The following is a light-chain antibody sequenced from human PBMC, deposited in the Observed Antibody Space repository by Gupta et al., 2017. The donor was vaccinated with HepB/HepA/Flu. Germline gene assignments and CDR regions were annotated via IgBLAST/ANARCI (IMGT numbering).Light chain of an antibody. Sequence: QAVVTQEPSLTVSPGGTVTLTCGSNTGTVTSGHYPYWFQQKPDQTPTLLIYDANTRHSLTPARFSGSSLGGKATLTLSGEKPDEEGDYYCLREYNTNRLFGGGTKLTVL. CDR3: LREYNTNRL. V-gene: IGLV7-46*01. CDR1: TGTVTSGHY. CDR2: DAN. J-gene: IGLJ3*02.